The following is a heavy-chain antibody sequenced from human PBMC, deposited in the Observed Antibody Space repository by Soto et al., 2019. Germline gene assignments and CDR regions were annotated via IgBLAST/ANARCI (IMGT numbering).Heavy chain of an antibody. D-gene: IGHD1-20*01. J-gene: IGHJ4*02. CDR3: ARIPPGITGTLFDY. CDR1: GFSLSNARMG. CDR2: IFSNDEK. Sequence: SGPTLVNPTETLTLTCTVSGFSLSNARMGVSWNRQPPGKALEWLAHIFSNDEKSYSTSLKSRLTISKDTSKSQVVLTMTNMDPVDTATYYCARIPPGITGTLFDYWGQGTLVTVSS. V-gene: IGHV2-26*01.